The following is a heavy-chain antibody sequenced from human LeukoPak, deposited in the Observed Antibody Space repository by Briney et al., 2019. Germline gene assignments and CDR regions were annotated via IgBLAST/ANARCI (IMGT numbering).Heavy chain of an antibody. Sequence: GGSLRLSCAASGFTLRNYWMSWVRQAPGKGLEWVANINPDGSEKYYMDSVKGRFAISRDNAENSLYLQMNSLRAEDTAVYYCARYGNGAWLAHYAFDIWGQGTMVTVSS. V-gene: IGHV3-7*01. CDR3: ARYGNGAWLAHYAFDI. D-gene: IGHD6-19*01. CDR1: GFTLRNYW. J-gene: IGHJ3*02. CDR2: INPDGSEK.